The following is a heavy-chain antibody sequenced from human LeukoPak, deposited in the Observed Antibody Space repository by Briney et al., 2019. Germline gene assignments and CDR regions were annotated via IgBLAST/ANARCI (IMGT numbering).Heavy chain of an antibody. CDR2: ISSSSSTI. V-gene: IGHV3-48*01. Sequence: GGSLRLSCAASGFTFSSYSMSWVRQAPGKGLEWVSYISSSSSTIYYADSVKGRFTISRDNSKNTLYLQMNSLRAEDTAVYYCARVFSASYYDSSGYLYYWGQGTLVTVSS. J-gene: IGHJ4*02. D-gene: IGHD3-22*01. CDR3: ARVFSASYYDSSGYLYY. CDR1: GFTFSSYS.